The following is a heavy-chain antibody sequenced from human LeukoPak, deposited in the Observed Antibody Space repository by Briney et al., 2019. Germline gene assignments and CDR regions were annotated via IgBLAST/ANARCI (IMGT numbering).Heavy chain of an antibody. Sequence: PGGSLRLSCVVSGFTFSNYGMPWVRQAPGKGLEWVALTTYDGSTKYYADSVKGRFTISKDNSRNTLYLQMNSLKVEDTAIYYCAKPLDEYFDFWGQGTLVTVSS. CDR3: AKPLDEYFDF. J-gene: IGHJ4*02. CDR1: GFTFSNYG. CDR2: TTYDGSTK. V-gene: IGHV3-30*18.